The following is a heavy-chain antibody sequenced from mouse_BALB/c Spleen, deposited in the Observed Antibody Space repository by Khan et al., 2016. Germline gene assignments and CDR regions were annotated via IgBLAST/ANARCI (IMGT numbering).Heavy chain of an antibody. Sequence: QVQLQQSGAELVRPGTSVKVSCKASGYAFTNYLIEWVKQRPGQGLEWFGVTNPGSGGTNYNEKFKGKATLTADKSSSPAYMQRRGLTSDGSTVYFSARSGAPHYCAMGYWGQGTSVTVSS. D-gene: IGHD3-1*01. V-gene: IGHV1-54*03. CDR1: GYAFTNYL. CDR3: ARSGAPHYCAMGY. J-gene: IGHJ4*01. CDR2: TNPGSGGT.